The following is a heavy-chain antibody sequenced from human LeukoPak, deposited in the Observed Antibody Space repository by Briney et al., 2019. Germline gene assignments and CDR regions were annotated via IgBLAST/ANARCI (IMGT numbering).Heavy chain of an antibody. D-gene: IGHD1-14*01. CDR3: ARDFKVTGYYGMDV. V-gene: IGHV4-34*01. Sequence: SETLSLTCAVYGGSFSGYYWSWIRQPPGKGLEWIGEINHSGSTNYNPSLKSRVTISVDTSKNQFSLKLSSVTAADTAVYYCARDFKVTGYYGMDVWGQGTTVTVSS. J-gene: IGHJ6*02. CDR1: GGSFSGYY. CDR2: INHSGST.